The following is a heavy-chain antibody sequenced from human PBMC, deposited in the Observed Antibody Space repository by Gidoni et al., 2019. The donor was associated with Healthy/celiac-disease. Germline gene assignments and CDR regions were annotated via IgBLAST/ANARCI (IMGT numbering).Heavy chain of an antibody. D-gene: IGHD6-19*01. CDR1: GFTFRSYA. CDR3: ARELGGSGWYDGVYYYGIDV. J-gene: IGHJ6*02. V-gene: IGHV3-30*04. CDR2: RSYDGSNK. Sequence: QVQLVESGGGVVQPGRSLRPSCAASGFTFRSYAMHWVRQAPGKGLEWVAVRSYDGSNKYYADSVKGQFTISRDNSKNTLYLQMNSLRAEDTAVYYCARELGGSGWYDGVYYYGIDVWGQGTTVTVSS.